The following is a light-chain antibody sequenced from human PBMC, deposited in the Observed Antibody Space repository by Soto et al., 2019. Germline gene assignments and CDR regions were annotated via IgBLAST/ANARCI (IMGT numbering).Light chain of an antibody. CDR2: DAS. J-gene: IGKJ1*01. Sequence: DVQMTQSPPTLSASVGDRVTITCRASQSINSWLAWYQQKPGKAPKLLIYDASSLKSGVPSRFSGDGSGTDFTLTISRLEPEDFAVYYCQQYGSSPRTFGQGTKVDI. CDR1: QSINSW. V-gene: IGKV1-5*01. CDR3: QQYGSSPRT.